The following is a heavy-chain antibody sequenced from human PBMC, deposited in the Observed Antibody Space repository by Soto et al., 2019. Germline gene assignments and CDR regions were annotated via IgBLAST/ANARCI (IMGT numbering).Heavy chain of an antibody. CDR2: IYYSGST. J-gene: IGHJ4*02. Sequence: SETLSLTCTVSGGSISSSSYYWGWIRQPPGKGLEWIGSIYYSGSTYYNPSLKSRVTISVDTSKNQFSLKLSSVTAADTAVYYCARVVGGSGGPLRIYWGQGTLVTVSS. D-gene: IGHD6-19*01. V-gene: IGHV4-39*01. CDR3: ARVVGGSGGPLRIY. CDR1: GGSISSSSYY.